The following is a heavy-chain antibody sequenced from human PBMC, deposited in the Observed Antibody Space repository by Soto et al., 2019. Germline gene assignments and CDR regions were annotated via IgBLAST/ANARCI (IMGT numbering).Heavy chain of an antibody. Sequence: EVQLVESGGGLVQPGGSLRLSCAASGFTFSDPYMDWVRQAPGKGLEWVGRTRKKGNSYITEYAASVKGRFTISRDDSKNSLYLQMNSLNTEDTAVYYCASPLGGIAVAGTGYWGQGTLVTVSS. D-gene: IGHD6-19*01. CDR1: GFTFSDPY. CDR2: TRKKGNSYIT. CDR3: ASPLGGIAVAGTGY. V-gene: IGHV3-72*01. J-gene: IGHJ4*02.